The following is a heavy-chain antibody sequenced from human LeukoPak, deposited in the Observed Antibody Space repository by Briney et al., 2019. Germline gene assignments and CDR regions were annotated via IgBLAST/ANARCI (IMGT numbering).Heavy chain of an antibody. D-gene: IGHD1-26*01. V-gene: IGHV1-69*05. CDR3: ARGRSLSGSYGDFDY. Sequence: SVKVSCKASGGTFSSYAISWVRQAPGQGLEWMGGIIPIFGTANYAQKFQGRVTITTDESTSTAYMELSSLRSEDTAVYYCARGRSLSGSYGDFDYWGQGTLVTVSS. CDR1: GGTFSSYA. J-gene: IGHJ4*02. CDR2: IIPIFGTA.